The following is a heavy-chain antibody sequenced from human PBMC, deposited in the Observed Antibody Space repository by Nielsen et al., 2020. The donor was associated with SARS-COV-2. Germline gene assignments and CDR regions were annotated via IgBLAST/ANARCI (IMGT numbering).Heavy chain of an antibody. D-gene: IGHD6-6*01. CDR1: GFTFDDYT. J-gene: IGHJ6*03. CDR3: AKGFSSSSRDYMNV. V-gene: IGHV3-43*01. CDR2: ITWDGGSA. Sequence: GESLKISCAASGFTFDDYTMHWVRQAPGKGLEWVSFITWDGGSAYYADSVRGRFTISRDNRKNSLFLQMNSLRTEDTALYYCAKGFSSSSRDYMNVWGKGTTVTVSS.